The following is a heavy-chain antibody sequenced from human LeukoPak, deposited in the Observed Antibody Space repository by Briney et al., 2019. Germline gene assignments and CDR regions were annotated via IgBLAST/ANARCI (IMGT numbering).Heavy chain of an antibody. D-gene: IGHD3-10*01. Sequence: PSDTLSLPCTVSGGPMSNEYWIWIRQATGKELEWIVHMYSRGSTIYNPSLKSRVTISLDKSKKQFTLNLNSVPAADTAVYYGARGGTYGSGRNQHTTFDYWGQGTLVTVSS. V-gene: IGHV4-4*07. CDR2: MYSRGST. CDR1: GGPMSNEY. J-gene: IGHJ4*02. CDR3: ARGGTYGSGRNQHTTFDY.